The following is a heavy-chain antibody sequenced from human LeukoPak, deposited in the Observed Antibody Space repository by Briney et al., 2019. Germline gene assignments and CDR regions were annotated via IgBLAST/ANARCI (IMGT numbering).Heavy chain of an antibody. V-gene: IGHV1-2*02. Sequence: ASVKVSCKASGYTFTGYYMHWVRQAPGQGLEWMGWVNPNSGSTDYAQNFQGRVTMTRDTSISTAYMELSSLRSDGMAVYYCVRSTTFLPNFDYWGQGTLVTVSS. J-gene: IGHJ4*02. CDR3: VRSTTFLPNFDY. CDR2: VNPNSGST. CDR1: GYTFTGYY. D-gene: IGHD4-17*01.